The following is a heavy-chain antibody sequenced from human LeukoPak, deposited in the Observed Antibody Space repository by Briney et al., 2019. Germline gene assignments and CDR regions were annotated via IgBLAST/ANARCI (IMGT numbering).Heavy chain of an antibody. V-gene: IGHV3-23*01. D-gene: IGHD6-25*01. CDR2: ISGSGGST. CDR3: AKEEVYSSGLFDY. Sequence: AGGSLRLSCAASGFTFSSYGMHWVRQAPGKGLEWVSAISGSGGSTYYADSVKGRFTISRDNSKNTLYLQMSSLRAEDTAVYYCAKEEVYSSGLFDYWGQGTLVTVSS. J-gene: IGHJ4*02. CDR1: GFTFSSYG.